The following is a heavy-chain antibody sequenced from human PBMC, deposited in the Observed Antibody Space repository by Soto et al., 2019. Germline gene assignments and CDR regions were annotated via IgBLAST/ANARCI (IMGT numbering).Heavy chain of an antibody. D-gene: IGHD3-22*01. Sequence: PGGSLRLSCAASGFIFSNYAMSWVRQAPGKGLEWVSAISGSGGSTYYADSVKGRFTISRDNSKNTLYLQMNSLRAEDTAVYYCAKGETPSYYYDSSGYYRIRYFQHWGQGTLVTVSS. CDR1: GFIFSNYA. V-gene: IGHV3-23*01. CDR2: ISGSGGST. CDR3: AKGETPSYYYDSSGYYRIRYFQH. J-gene: IGHJ1*01.